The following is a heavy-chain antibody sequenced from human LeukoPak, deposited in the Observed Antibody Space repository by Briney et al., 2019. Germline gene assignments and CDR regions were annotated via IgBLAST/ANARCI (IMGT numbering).Heavy chain of an antibody. Sequence: LPGGSLRLSCAASGFTFSSYAMHWVRQAPGKGLEWVAVISYDGSNKYYADSVKGRFTISRDNSKNTLYLQMNSLRAEDTAVYYCARVSEKQQLVRAFDIWGQGTMVTVSS. CDR1: GFTFSSYA. V-gene: IGHV3-30-3*01. J-gene: IGHJ3*02. D-gene: IGHD6-13*01. CDR3: ARVSEKQQLVRAFDI. CDR2: ISYDGSNK.